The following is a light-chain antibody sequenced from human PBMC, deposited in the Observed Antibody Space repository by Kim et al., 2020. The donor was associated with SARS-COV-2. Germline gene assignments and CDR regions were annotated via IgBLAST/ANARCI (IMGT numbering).Light chain of an antibody. Sequence: ASVGDRIIISCRASESITKYLNWYQQKPGRAPNLLIYTASTLQSGVPSRFSGSGYGTDFTLTISNLQPEDFATYYCQQSYKTPRTFGQGTKVEVK. J-gene: IGKJ1*01. CDR3: QQSYKTPRT. CDR1: ESITKY. CDR2: TAS. V-gene: IGKV1-39*01.